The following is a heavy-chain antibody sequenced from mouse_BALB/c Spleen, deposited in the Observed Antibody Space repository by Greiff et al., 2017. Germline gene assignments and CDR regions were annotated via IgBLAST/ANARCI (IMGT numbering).Heavy chain of an antibody. V-gene: IGHV5-9-3*01. J-gene: IGHJ3*01. CDR1: GFTFSSYA. CDR3: ARQGDFHWFAY. CDR2: ISSGGSYT. D-gene: IGHD2-13*01. Sequence: DVMLVESGGGLVKPGGSLKLSCAASGFTFSSYAMSWVRQTPEKRLEWVATISSGGSYTYYPDSVKGRFTISRDNAKNTLYLQMSSLRSEDTAMYYCARQGDFHWFAYWGQGTLVTVSA.